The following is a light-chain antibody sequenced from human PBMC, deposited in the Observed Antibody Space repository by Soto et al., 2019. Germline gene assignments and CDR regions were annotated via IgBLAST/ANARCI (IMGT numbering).Light chain of an antibody. J-gene: IGKJ4*01. CDR1: QSISSN. CDR2: GAS. V-gene: IGKV3-15*01. CDR3: QHYVTWPLT. Sequence: ERVMTQSPATLSVSPGGRATLSCRASQSISSNLAWYQQKPGQAPRLLIYGASTRATGIPARFGGSRSGAEFTLTISSLQSEDFAVYYCQHYVTWPLTFGGGTKVDIK.